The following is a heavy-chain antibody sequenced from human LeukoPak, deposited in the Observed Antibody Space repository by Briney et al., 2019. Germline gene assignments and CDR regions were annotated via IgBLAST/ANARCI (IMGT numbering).Heavy chain of an antibody. D-gene: IGHD3-10*02. J-gene: IGHJ6*04. CDR1: GFTLSSYA. Sequence: GRSLRLSCAASGFTLSSYAMNWVRQAPGKGLEWVSYISSSGSTIYYADSVKGRFTISRDNAKNSLYLQMNSLRAGDMAVYYCAELGITMIGGVWGKGTTVTISS. CDR2: ISSSGSTI. V-gene: IGHV3-48*03. CDR3: AELGITMIGGV.